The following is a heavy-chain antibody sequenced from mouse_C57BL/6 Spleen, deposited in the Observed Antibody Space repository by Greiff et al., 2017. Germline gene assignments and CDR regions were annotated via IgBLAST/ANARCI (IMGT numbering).Heavy chain of an antibody. CDR1: GFSLTSYG. CDR2: IWSGGST. V-gene: IGHV2-2*01. Sequence: QVQLQQSGPGLVQPSQSLSITCTVSGFSLTSYGVHWVRQSPGKGLEWLGVIWSGGSTDYNAAFIYRLSISKDNSTSQVFFKMNSLQADDTAIYYCARPLYYDFYAMDYWGQGTSVTVSS. J-gene: IGHJ4*01. CDR3: ARPLYYDFYAMDY. D-gene: IGHD2-4*01.